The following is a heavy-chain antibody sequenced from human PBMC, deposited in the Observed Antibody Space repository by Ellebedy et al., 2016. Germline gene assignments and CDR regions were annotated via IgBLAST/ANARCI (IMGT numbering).Heavy chain of an antibody. CDR3: AREYGGYYAFDI. Sequence: SVKVSCXASGGTFSSYAISWVRQAPGQGLEWMGGIIPIFGTANYAQKFQGRVTITADKSTSTAYMELSSLRSEDTAVYYCAREYGGYYAFDIWGQGTMVTVSS. CDR1: GGTFSSYA. D-gene: IGHD4-17*01. J-gene: IGHJ3*02. CDR2: IIPIFGTA. V-gene: IGHV1-69*06.